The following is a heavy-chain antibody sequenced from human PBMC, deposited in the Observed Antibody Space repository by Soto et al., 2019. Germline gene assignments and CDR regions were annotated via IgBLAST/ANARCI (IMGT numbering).Heavy chain of an antibody. CDR3: ARVGRGSYYAFDI. Sequence: GSLRLSCAASGFTVSSNYMSWVRQAPGKGLEWVSVIYSGGSTYYADSVKGRFTISRHNSKNTLYLQMNSLRAEDTAVYYCARVGRGSYYAFDIWGQGTMVTVSS. CDR2: IYSGGST. CDR1: GFTVSSNY. V-gene: IGHV3-53*04. D-gene: IGHD1-26*01. J-gene: IGHJ3*02.